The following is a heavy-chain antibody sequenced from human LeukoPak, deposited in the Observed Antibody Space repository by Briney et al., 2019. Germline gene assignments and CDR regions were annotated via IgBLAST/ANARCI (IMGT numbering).Heavy chain of an antibody. J-gene: IGHJ4*02. Sequence: GGSLRLSCAGSGFTFSTFAMSWVRQAPGKGLEWVSTISGSGGNTYHVDSVKGRFTISRDNSKNTLYLQMNSLRAEDTAVYYCAKDNRRAHYFDYWGQGTLVTVSS. CDR3: AKDNRRAHYFDY. V-gene: IGHV3-23*01. CDR1: GFTFSTFA. CDR2: ISGSGGNT.